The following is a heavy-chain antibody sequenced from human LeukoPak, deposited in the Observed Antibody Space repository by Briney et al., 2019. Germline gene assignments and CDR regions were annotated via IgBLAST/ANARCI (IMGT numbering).Heavy chain of an antibody. CDR1: GFTFGDYA. CDR3: TRDAGRYGNRGYYYYGMDV. V-gene: IGHV3-49*04. J-gene: IGHJ6*02. Sequence: GGSLRLSCTASGFTFGDYAMSWVRQAPGKGLEWVGFIRSKAYGGTTEYAASVKGSFTISRDDSKSIAYLQMNSLKTEDTAVYYCTRDAGRYGNRGYYYYGMDVWGQGTTVTVSS. CDR2: IRSKAYGGTT. D-gene: IGHD1/OR15-1a*01.